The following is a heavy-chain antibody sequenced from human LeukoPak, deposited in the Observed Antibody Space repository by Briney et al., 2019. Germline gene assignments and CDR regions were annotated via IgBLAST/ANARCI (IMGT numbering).Heavy chain of an antibody. CDR2: INSDGSST. D-gene: IGHD2-21*02. Sequence: PGGSLRLSCAASGFTFSSYWMHWVRQAPGKGLVWVSRINSDGSSTSYADSVKGRFTISRDNAKNTLYLQMNSLRAEDTAVYYCARVGGTYCGGDCYLYYYGMDVWGQGTTVTVSS. V-gene: IGHV3-74*01. J-gene: IGHJ6*02. CDR3: ARVGGTYCGGDCYLYYYGMDV. CDR1: GFTFSSYW.